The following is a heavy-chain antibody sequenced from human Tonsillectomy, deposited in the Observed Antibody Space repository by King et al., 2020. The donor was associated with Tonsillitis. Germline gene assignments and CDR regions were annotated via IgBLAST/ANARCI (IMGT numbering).Heavy chain of an antibody. V-gene: IGHV5-51*01. CDR3: ARLARVSVGAFDI. D-gene: IGHD1-26*01. CDR2: IYTSDSDT. J-gene: IGHJ3*02. Sequence: VQLVESGAELKKPGESLKISCKGSGYSFTSYWIGWVRQMPGKGLEWMGFIYTSDSDTRYSPSFQGQVTISADKSISTAYLQMSSLKASDTAMYYCARLARVSVGAFDIWGQGTMVTVSS. CDR1: GYSFTSYW.